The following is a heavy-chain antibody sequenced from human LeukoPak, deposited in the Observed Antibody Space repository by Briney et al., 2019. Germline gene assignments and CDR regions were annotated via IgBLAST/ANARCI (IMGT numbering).Heavy chain of an antibody. CDR1: GFTFSSYG. D-gene: IGHD3-10*01. J-gene: IGHJ4*02. CDR3: AKDQNPYYGSGSFRPFDY. Sequence: GGSLRLSCAASGFTFSSYGMHWVRQAPGKGLEWVAFIRYDGSNKYYADSVKGRFTISRDNSKNTLYLQMNSLRAEDTAVYYCAKDQNPYYGSGSFRPFDYWGQGTLVTVSP. CDR2: IRYDGSNK. V-gene: IGHV3-30*02.